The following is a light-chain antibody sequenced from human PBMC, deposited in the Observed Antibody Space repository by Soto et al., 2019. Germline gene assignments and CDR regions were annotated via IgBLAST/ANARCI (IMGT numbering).Light chain of an antibody. Sequence: SYELTQPPSESVAPGETAMITCGGNKIEHKSVHWYQQKSGQAPVLVIFFDSDRPSGIPERFSGSNSGNTATLTISSVEPGDEADYYCQVWDMTSDHPHFGGGTQLTVL. CDR3: QVWDMTSDHPH. J-gene: IGLJ2*01. CDR2: FDS. CDR1: KIEHKS. V-gene: IGLV3-21*01.